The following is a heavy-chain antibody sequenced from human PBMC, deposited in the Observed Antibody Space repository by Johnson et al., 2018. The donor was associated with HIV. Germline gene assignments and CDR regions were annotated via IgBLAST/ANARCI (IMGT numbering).Heavy chain of an antibody. J-gene: IGHJ3*02. D-gene: IGHD5-24*01. Sequence: RLVESGGGLVKPGGSLRLSCAASGLTFSDYYMSWIRQAPGKGLEWVSYISSSGSIKYYADSVKGRFTISRDNAKESLYLQMNSLRAEDTAVYYCARGRWLHLGAFDSWGQGTMVTVSS. CDR3: ARGRWLHLGAFDS. CDR1: GLTFSDYY. V-gene: IGHV3-11*04. CDR2: ISSSGSIK.